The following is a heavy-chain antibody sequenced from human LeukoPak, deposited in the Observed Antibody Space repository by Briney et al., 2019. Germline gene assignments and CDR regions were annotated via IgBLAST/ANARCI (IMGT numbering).Heavy chain of an antibody. Sequence: SQTLSLTCTVSGDSISSGSYYWSWIRQPPGKGLEWIGRIYTSGSTNYNPSLKSRVTISVDTSKNQFSLKLNSVTAADTAVYSCAREGLRYFAWLLPDDAFDIWGQGTMVTVSS. CDR2: IYTSGST. D-gene: IGHD3-9*01. CDR1: GDSISSGSYY. V-gene: IGHV4-61*02. CDR3: AREGLRYFAWLLPDDAFDI. J-gene: IGHJ3*02.